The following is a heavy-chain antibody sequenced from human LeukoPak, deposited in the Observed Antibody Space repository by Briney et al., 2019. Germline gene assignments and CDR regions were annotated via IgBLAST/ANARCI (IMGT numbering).Heavy chain of an antibody. Sequence: GESLKISCKGSGYSFTSYWIGWVRQMPGKGLEWMGIIYPTDSDTRYSPSFQGQVTISADKSISTAYLQWSTLKASDTAMYYCARGRGYCSGGTCFFFDLWGQGTLVTVSS. CDR1: GYSFTSYW. J-gene: IGHJ4*02. V-gene: IGHV5-51*01. CDR3: ARGRGYCSGGTCFFFDL. CDR2: IYPTDSDT. D-gene: IGHD2-15*01.